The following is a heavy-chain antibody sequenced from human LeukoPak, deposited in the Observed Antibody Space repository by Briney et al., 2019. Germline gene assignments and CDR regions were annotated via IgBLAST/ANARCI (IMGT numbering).Heavy chain of an antibody. J-gene: IGHJ4*02. V-gene: IGHV3-30*02. CDR1: GFTFSSYG. CDR2: IRNDGSTK. D-gene: IGHD2-2*01. CDR3: AKDLPAAYFDY. Sequence: AGGSLRLSCAASGFTFSSYGIHWVRQAPGKGLEWVAFIRNDGSTKFYADSVKGRFTISRDNSENTLYLQMNSLRAEDTAVYYCAKDLPAAYFDYWGQGTLVTVSS.